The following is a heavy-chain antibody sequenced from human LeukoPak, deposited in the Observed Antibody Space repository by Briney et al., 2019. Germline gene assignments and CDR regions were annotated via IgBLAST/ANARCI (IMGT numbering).Heavy chain of an antibody. V-gene: IGHV3-9*01. CDR1: GFTFDDYA. CDR3: AKGYGYCSSTSCPEGRAFDI. Sequence: GGSLRLSCAASGFTFDDYAMHWVRQAPGKGLEWVSGISWNSGSIGYADSVKGRFTISRDNDKNSLYLQMNSLRAEDTALYYCAKGYGYCSSTSCPEGRAFDIWGQGTMVTVSS. CDR2: ISWNSGSI. J-gene: IGHJ3*02. D-gene: IGHD2-2*03.